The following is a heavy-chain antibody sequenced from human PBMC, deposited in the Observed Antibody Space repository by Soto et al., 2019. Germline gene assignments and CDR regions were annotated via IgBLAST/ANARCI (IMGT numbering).Heavy chain of an antibody. Sequence: QVQLQESGPGLVKPSQTLSLTCTVSGGSIGRGAYFWNWIRQPPGRGLEWLGYMFYSGSTYYNPSLKSRISISLDTSKNQFSMYLTSVTAADTAVYYCARGGQKLGPLHNFDYWGQGTLVTVSS. J-gene: IGHJ4*02. CDR1: GGSIGRGAYF. D-gene: IGHD7-27*01. CDR2: MFYSGST. CDR3: ARGGQKLGPLHNFDY. V-gene: IGHV4-30-4*01.